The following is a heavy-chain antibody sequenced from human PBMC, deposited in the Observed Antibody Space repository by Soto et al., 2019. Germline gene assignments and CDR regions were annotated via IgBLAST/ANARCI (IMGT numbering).Heavy chain of an antibody. CDR2: ISAYNGKT. V-gene: IGHV1-18*01. D-gene: IGHD1-26*01. J-gene: IGHJ4*02. Sequence: ASVKVSCRASGYTFTSYGISWVRQAPGQGLEWMGWISAYNGKTNYAQKLQGRVTMTTDTSTSTAYMELRSLRSDDTAVYYCAPDWKEKVGSTFYYWGPGTLVTVSS. CDR3: APDWKEKVGSTFYY. CDR1: GYTFTSYG.